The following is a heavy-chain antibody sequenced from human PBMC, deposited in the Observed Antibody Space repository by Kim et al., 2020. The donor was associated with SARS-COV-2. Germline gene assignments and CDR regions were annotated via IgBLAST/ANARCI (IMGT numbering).Heavy chain of an antibody. V-gene: IGHV3-30*03. J-gene: IGHJ4*02. CDR3: ARANGWLTTWTYYIDY. Sequence: GGSLRLSCAASGFTFSDYAMHWVRQAPGKGLQWVAIISYDESDKYYTDSVKGRFTISRDNSKNTLYLQMSSLRPEDTAAYYCARANGWLTTWTYYIDYWGGETRVTVSA. CDR2: ISYDESDK. D-gene: IGHD3-22*01. CDR1: GFTFSDYA.